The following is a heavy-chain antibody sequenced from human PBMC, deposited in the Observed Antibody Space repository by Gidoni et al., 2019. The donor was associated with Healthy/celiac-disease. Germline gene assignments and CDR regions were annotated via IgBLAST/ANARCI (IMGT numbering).Heavy chain of an antibody. V-gene: IGHV3-66*01. J-gene: IGHJ4*02. CDR3: ARTPSRDYDFWSGLYYFDY. CDR2: IYSGGIT. D-gene: IGHD3-3*01. CDR1: GFTVSRHC. Sequence: EVQLVESGGGLVQPGGSLRLSCAASGFTVSRHCMSWVSQAPGKGLEWVSVIYSGGITYYADSVKGRFTISRDNSKNTLYLQMNSLRAEDTAVYYCARTPSRDYDFWSGLYYFDYWGQGTLVTVSS.